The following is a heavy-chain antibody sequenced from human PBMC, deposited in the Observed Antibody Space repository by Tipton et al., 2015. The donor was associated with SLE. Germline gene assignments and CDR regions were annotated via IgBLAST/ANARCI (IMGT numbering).Heavy chain of an antibody. J-gene: IGHJ4*02. Sequence: TLSLTCAVYGGSFSGFYWNWIRQPPGKGMEWMGEMYDSGSTNDNPSLKSRGTISLDTSKNQFSLKLSSVTAADTAVYYCVYGDWLGLDYWGQGTLVTVSS. D-gene: IGHD4-17*01. CDR3: VYGDWLGLDY. CDR1: GGSFSGFY. V-gene: IGHV4-34*01. CDR2: MYDSGST.